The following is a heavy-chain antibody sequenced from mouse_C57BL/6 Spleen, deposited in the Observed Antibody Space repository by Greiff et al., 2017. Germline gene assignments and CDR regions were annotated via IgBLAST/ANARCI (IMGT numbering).Heavy chain of an antibody. CDR2: IWSGGST. J-gene: IGHJ4*01. Sequence: VQLKESGPGLVQPSPSLSITCTVSGFSLTSYGVHWVRQSPGKGLEWLGVIWSGGSTDYNAAFISRLSISKDNSKSQVFFKMNSLQADDTAIYYCARKGDGSSRYYAMDYWGQGTSVTVSS. CDR1: GFSLTSYG. D-gene: IGHD1-1*01. CDR3: ARKGDGSSRYYAMDY. V-gene: IGHV2-2*01.